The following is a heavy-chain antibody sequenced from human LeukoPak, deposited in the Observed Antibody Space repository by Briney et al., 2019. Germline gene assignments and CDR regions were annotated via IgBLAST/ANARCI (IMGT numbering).Heavy chain of an antibody. CDR3: ARGTGSSSYYGMDV. D-gene: IGHD6-6*01. J-gene: IGHJ6*02. Sequence: SETLSLTCTVSGGSLSSSNNYWGWTRQPPGKGLEWFGSISYSGGTSYNPSLRSRVTISVDTSKNQFSLKLNSVTAADTAVYYCARGTGSSSYYGMDVWGQGTTVTVSS. CDR1: GGSLSSSNNY. V-gene: IGHV4-39*01. CDR2: ISYSGGT.